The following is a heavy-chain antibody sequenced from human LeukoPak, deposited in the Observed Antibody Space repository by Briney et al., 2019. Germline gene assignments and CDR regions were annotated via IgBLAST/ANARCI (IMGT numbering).Heavy chain of an antibody. V-gene: IGHV1-2*02. CDR1: GDIFTGHY. CDR2: INPNSGDT. J-gene: IGHJ3*01. CDR3: AKGFDAADYYWGQGGFDF. Sequence: GASVEVSCKSSGDIFTGHYLHWVRQAPGQGLEWMGWINPNSGDTNYAQKFQGKISMTADTSTSTAYMELRRLRSDDTAVYYCAKGFDAADYYWGQGGFDFWGQGTKVIVSS. D-gene: IGHD3-16*01.